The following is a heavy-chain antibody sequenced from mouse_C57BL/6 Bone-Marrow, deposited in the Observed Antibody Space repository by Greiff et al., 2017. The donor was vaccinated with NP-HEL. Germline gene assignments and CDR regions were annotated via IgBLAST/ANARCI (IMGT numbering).Heavy chain of an antibody. J-gene: IGHJ3*01. V-gene: IGHV1-74*01. CDR1: GYTFTSYW. Sequence: QVQLKQPGAELVKPGASVKVSCKASGYTFTSYWMHWVKQRPGQGLEWIGRIHPSDSDTNYTQKFKGKATLTVDKSSSTAYLQLSSLTSEDSAVYYCAIGGHYYGSSLYWGQGTLVTVSA. CDR3: AIGGHYYGSSLY. D-gene: IGHD1-1*01. CDR2: IHPSDSDT.